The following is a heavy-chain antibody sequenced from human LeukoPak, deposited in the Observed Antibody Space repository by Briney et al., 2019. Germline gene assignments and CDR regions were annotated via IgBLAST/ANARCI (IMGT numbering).Heavy chain of an antibody. D-gene: IGHD3-3*01. V-gene: IGHV3-74*01. Sequence: QPGGSLRLSCAASGFTFRNYWMHWVRQAPGKEPVWVSNIKGDGSTTNYADSVKGRFTISRDNAKNTLYLQMNSLRAEDTAVYYCARGISKGSTWGRGILVTVSS. CDR2: IKGDGSTT. J-gene: IGHJ5*02. CDR3: ARGISKGST. CDR1: GFTFRNYW.